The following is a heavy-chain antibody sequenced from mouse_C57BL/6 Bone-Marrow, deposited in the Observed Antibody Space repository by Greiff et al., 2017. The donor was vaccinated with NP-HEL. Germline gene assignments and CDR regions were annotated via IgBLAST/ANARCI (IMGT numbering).Heavy chain of an antibody. CDR1: GFTFSSYT. CDR2: ISGGGGNT. D-gene: IGHD2-4*01. Sequence: EVQVVESGGGLVKPGGSLKLSCVASGFTFSSYTMSWVRQTPEKRLEWVATISGGGGNTYYPDSVKGRFTISRDNAKNTLYLQMSSLRSEDTALYYCARHRDYEGGDMDYWGQGTSVTVSS. V-gene: IGHV5-9*01. CDR3: ARHRDYEGGDMDY. J-gene: IGHJ4*01.